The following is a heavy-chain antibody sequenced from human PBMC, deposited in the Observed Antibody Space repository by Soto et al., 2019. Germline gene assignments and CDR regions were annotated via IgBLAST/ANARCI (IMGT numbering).Heavy chain of an antibody. D-gene: IGHD2-21*01. CDR3: AHRRDGYQGFDY. CDR1: GFSLSTSGVG. V-gene: IGHV2-5*02. CDR2: IYWDDDK. J-gene: IGHJ4*02. Sequence: QITLKESGPTLVKPTQTLTLTCTFSGFSLSTSGVGVGWIRQPPGKALEWLALIYWDDDKRYSPSLKSRLTIXKXISKNQVVLTMTNMDPVDTATYYCAHRRDGYQGFDYWGQGTLVTVSS.